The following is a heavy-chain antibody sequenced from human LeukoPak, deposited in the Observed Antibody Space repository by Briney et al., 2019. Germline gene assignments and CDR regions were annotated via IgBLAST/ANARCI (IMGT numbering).Heavy chain of an antibody. CDR2: ISSRSNTT. V-gene: IGHV3-48*01. J-gene: IGHJ4*02. CDR3: ARRIRGRADY. Sequence: GGSLRLSCAAPGFTFSSYAMSWVRQAPGKGLEWVSYISSRSNTTYYADSVKGRITISRDNAKNSLYLQMNSLRAEDTAVYFCARRIRGRADYWGQGTLVTVSS. D-gene: IGHD3-16*01. CDR1: GFTFSSYA.